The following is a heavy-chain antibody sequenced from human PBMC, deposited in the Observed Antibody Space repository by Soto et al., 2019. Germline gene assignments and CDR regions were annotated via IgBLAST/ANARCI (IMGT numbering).Heavy chain of an antibody. D-gene: IGHD3-9*01. J-gene: IGHJ4*02. CDR1: GFTFSSYA. CDR3: AKDEGLRYFGAPILPFDY. CDR2: ISGSGGST. V-gene: IGHV3-23*01. Sequence: EVQLLESGGGLVQPGGSLRLSCAASGFTFSSYAMSWVRQAPGKGLEWVSAISGSGGSTYYADSVKGRFTISRDNSKNTRYLQMNSLRAEDTAVYYCAKDEGLRYFGAPILPFDYWGQGTLVTVSS.